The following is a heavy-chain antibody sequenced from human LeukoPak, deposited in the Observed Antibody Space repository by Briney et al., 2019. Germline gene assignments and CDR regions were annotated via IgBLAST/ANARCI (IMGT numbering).Heavy chain of an antibody. V-gene: IGHV3-30*09. J-gene: IGHJ3*02. CDR3: AKDHGYNYRDAFDI. CDR1: GFTFSSYA. CDR2: ISYDGSNK. D-gene: IGHD5-24*01. Sequence: GRSLRLSCAASGFTFSSYAMHWVRQAPGKGLEWVAVISYDGSNKYYADSVKGRFAISRDNSKDTLYLQMNSLRTEDTAVYYCAKDHGYNYRDAFDIWGQGTMVTVSS.